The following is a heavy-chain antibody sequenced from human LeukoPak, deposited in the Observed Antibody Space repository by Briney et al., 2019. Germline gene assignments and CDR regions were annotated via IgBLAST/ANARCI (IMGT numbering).Heavy chain of an antibody. CDR2: IYYSGST. V-gene: IGHV4-61*08. D-gene: IGHD3-10*02. Sequence: SQTLSLTCTVSGGSISSGGYYWSWIRQPPGKGLEWIGYIYYSGSTNYNPSLKSRVTISVDTSKNQFSLKLSSVTAADTAVYYCARHNDYYVVGGMDVWGQGTTVTVS. CDR3: ARHNDYYVVGGMDV. CDR1: GGSISSGGYY. J-gene: IGHJ6*02.